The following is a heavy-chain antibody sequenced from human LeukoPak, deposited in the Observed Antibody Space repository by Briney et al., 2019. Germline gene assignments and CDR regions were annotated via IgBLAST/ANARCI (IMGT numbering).Heavy chain of an antibody. V-gene: IGHV4-39*07. CDR3: ARVNRPRYYYGSGSYLFDY. J-gene: IGHJ4*02. CDR1: GVSISSSSYY. D-gene: IGHD3-10*01. Sequence: SETLSLTCTVSGVSISSSSYYWGWIRQPPGKGLEWIGSIYYSGSTYYNPSLKSRVTISVDTSKNQFSLKLSSVTAADTAVYYCARVNRPRYYYGSGSYLFDYWGQGTLVTVSS. CDR2: IYYSGST.